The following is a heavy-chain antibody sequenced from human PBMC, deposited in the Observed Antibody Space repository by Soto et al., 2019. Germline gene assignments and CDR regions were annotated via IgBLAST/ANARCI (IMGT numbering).Heavy chain of an antibody. V-gene: IGHV4-59*01. Sequence: PSETLSLTCTVSGGSISSYYWSWIGQPPGKGLEWIGYIYYSGSTNYNPSLKSRVTISVDTSKNQFSLKLSSVTAADTAVYYCARGRNYDFWSGYQGWFDPWGQGTLVTVSS. CDR2: IYYSGST. CDR3: ARGRNYDFWSGYQGWFDP. D-gene: IGHD3-3*01. CDR1: GGSISSYY. J-gene: IGHJ5*02.